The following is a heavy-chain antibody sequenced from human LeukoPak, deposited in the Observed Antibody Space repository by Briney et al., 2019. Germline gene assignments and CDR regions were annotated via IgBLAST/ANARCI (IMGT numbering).Heavy chain of an antibody. D-gene: IGHD5-18*01. CDR1: GYTFTSYG. J-gene: IGHJ3*02. V-gene: IGHV1-18*01. CDR2: ISAYNGNT. Sequence: ASVKVSCKASGYTFTSYGISWLRQAPEQGLEWMGWISAYNGNTNYAQKLQGRVTMTTDTSTSTAYMELRSLRSDDTAVYYCARGSRGYSYLDHDAFDIWGQGTMVTVSS. CDR3: ARGSRGYSYLDHDAFDI.